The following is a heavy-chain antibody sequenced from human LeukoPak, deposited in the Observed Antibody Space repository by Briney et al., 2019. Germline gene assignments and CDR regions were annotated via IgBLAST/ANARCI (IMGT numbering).Heavy chain of an antibody. CDR3: ARDQSVVVPAAMGHYYYYMDV. J-gene: IGHJ6*03. CDR1: GGSISSYY. D-gene: IGHD2-2*01. Sequence: PSETLSLTCTVSGGSISSYYWSWIRQPAGKGLEWIGSIYNSGSTNYNPFLSSRVTMSVDTSKNQFSLKLSSVTAADTAVYYCARDQSVVVPAAMGHYYYYMDVWGKGTTVTVSS. CDR2: IYNSGST. V-gene: IGHV4-4*07.